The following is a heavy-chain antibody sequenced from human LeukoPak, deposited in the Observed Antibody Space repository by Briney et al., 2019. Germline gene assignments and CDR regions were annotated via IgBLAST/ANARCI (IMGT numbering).Heavy chain of an antibody. CDR1: GGSFSGYN. V-gene: IGHV4-34*01. D-gene: IGHD3-10*01. CDR2: INHSGST. J-gene: IGHJ6*02. CDR3: ARGLGSGSAYAMDV. Sequence: SETLSLTCGVYGGSFSGYNWNWLRQPPGKGLEWIGEINHSGSTNYNPSLKSRVTLSEDTSKNQLSLKLTSVTAADTAVYYCARGLGSGSAYAMDVWGQGTTATVSS.